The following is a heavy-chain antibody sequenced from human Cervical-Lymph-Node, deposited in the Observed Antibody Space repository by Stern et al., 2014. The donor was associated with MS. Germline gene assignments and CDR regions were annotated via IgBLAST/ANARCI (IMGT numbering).Heavy chain of an antibody. CDR3: ALSSETSDRWYSLGYDL. V-gene: IGHV1-69*01. CDR2: ILPVFGTP. D-gene: IGHD6-13*01. Sequence: VQLVESGAEVTKPGSSVKVSCKASGGTFSEIPSSWVRQAPGQGIEWMGGILPVFGTPTYAQEFRGRLTITAAVSTSTVYMELSSLRSDDTAVYYCALSSETSDRWYSLGYDLWGQGTLVTVSS. CDR1: GGTFSEIP. J-gene: IGHJ5*02.